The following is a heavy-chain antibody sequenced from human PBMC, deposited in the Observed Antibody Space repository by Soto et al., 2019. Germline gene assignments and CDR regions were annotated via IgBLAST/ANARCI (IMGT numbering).Heavy chain of an antibody. D-gene: IGHD1-26*01. CDR1: GFTVSSNY. Sequence: EVQLVESGGGLVQPGGSLRLSCAASGFTVSSNYMSWVRQAPGKGLEWVSVIYSGGSTYYADSVKGRFTISRDNSKNTLYLQMNSLRAEDTAVYYCARDTRIVGANTIHLLGYWGQGTLVTVSS. V-gene: IGHV3-66*01. CDR2: IYSGGST. CDR3: ARDTRIVGANTIHLLGY. J-gene: IGHJ4*02.